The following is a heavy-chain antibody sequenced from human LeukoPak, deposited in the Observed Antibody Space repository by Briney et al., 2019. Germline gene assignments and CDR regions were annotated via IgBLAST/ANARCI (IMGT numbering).Heavy chain of an antibody. J-gene: IGHJ2*01. Sequence: GGSLRLSCAASGFTFSSYAMHWVRQAPGKGLEWVAVISYDGSNKYYADSVKGRFTISRDNSKNTLYLQMNSLRVEDTAVYYCAKRGIAAANWYFDLWGRGTLVTVSS. CDR1: GFTFSSYA. D-gene: IGHD6-13*01. CDR2: ISYDGSNK. CDR3: AKRGIAAANWYFDL. V-gene: IGHV3-30*04.